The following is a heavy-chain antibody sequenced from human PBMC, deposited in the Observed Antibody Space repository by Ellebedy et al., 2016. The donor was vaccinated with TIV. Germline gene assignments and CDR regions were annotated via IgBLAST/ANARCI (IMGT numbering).Heavy chain of an antibody. Sequence: GESLKISCRGSGFTFASCWINWVRQVPGKGLEWMGRIDPSASNTNYSPSFQGHVTISADKSINTAYLQWSSLKASDTAVYYCARRIIVTFGGVIAPFDFWGLGTLVTVSS. D-gene: IGHD3-16*02. CDR3: ARRIIVTFGGVIAPFDF. V-gene: IGHV5-10-1*01. J-gene: IGHJ4*02. CDR1: GFTFASCW. CDR2: IDPSASNT.